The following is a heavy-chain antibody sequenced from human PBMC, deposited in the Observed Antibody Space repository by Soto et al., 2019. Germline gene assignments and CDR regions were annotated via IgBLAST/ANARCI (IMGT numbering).Heavy chain of an antibody. Sequence: ASVKVSCKASGYTFTAYPVHWVRQGPGQRLEWMGWINGANGDTGYSQKFQGRVTVTRDTSANTVYMELSSLTSEDTAVYYCARKDYYGAGIYYFDHWGQGTLVTVPQ. CDR3: ARKDYYGAGIYYFDH. V-gene: IGHV1-3*01. D-gene: IGHD3-10*01. CDR1: GYTFTAYP. CDR2: INGANGDT. J-gene: IGHJ4*02.